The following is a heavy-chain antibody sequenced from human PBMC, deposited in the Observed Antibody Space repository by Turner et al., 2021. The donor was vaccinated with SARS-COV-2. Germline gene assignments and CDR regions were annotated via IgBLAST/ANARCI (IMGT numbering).Heavy chain of an antibody. CDR1: GYTLTELS. D-gene: IGHD2-2*01. CDR2: FDPEDGET. J-gene: IGHJ5*02. V-gene: IGHV1-24*01. CDR3: ATGYQLRVNWFDP. Sequence: QVQLVQSGAEGKKPGASVKVSCKISGYTLTELSMYWVRQAPGKGLEWMGGFDPEDGETIYAQNVQGRVTMTEDTSTDTAYMELSSLRSEDTAVYFCATGYQLRVNWFDPWGQGTLVTVSS.